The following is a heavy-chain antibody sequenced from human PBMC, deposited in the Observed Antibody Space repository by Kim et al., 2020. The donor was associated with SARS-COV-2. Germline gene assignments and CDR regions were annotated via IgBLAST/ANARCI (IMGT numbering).Heavy chain of an antibody. V-gene: IGHV1-69*13. CDR2: ISPIFGTA. J-gene: IGHJ6*02. D-gene: IGHD3-3*01. CDR3: ARAVRFLEWLEVYYYYGMDV. Sequence: SVKVSCKASGGTFSSYAISWVRQAPGQGLEWMGGISPIFGTANYAQKFQGRVTITADESTSTAYMELSSLRSEDTAVYYCARAVRFLEWLEVYYYYGMDVWGQGTTVTVSS. CDR1: GGTFSSYA.